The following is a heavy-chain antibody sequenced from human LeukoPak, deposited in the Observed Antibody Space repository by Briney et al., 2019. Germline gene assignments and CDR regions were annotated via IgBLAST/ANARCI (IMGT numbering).Heavy chain of an antibody. J-gene: IGHJ4*02. CDR2: IKPNSGVT. CDR3: ARPTYCGSNCYFNFDY. CDR1: GYTFATYF. D-gene: IGHD2-21*02. V-gene: IGHV1-2*02. Sequence: GGSVKVSCETSGYTFATYFMHWVRQAPGQGLEWMGYIKPNSGVTNYAQKFRGRVTMTWDTSISIAYIELSGLTSDDTAIYYCARPTYCGSNCYFNFDYWGQGTLVTVSS.